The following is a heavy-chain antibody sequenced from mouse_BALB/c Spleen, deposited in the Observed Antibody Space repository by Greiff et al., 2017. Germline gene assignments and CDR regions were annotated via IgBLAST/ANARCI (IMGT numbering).Heavy chain of an antibody. Sequence: EVMLVESGGGLVKPGGSLKRSCAASGFTFSDYYMYWVRQTPEKRLEWVATISDGGSYTYYPDSVKGRFTISRDNAKNNLYLQMSSLKSEDTAMYYCARDWDYGYDGSWFAYWGQGTLVTVSA. CDR3: ARDWDYGYDGSWFAY. D-gene: IGHD2-2*01. J-gene: IGHJ3*01. CDR2: ISDGGSYT. V-gene: IGHV5-4*02. CDR1: GFTFSDYY.